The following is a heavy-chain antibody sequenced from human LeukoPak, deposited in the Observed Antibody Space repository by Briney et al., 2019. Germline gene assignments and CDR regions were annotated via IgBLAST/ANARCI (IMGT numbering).Heavy chain of an antibody. V-gene: IGHV3-74*01. Sequence: PGGSLRLSCAASGFTFSSYWMHWVRQAPGKGLVWVSRINSDGSSTSYADSVKGRFTISRDNAKNTLYLQMNSLRAEDTAVYYCAREGSSWSLLGDYYYYYGMDVWGKGTTVTVSS. CDR2: INSDGSST. J-gene: IGHJ6*04. CDR3: AREGSSWSLLGDYYYYYGMDV. CDR1: GFTFSSYW. D-gene: IGHD6-13*01.